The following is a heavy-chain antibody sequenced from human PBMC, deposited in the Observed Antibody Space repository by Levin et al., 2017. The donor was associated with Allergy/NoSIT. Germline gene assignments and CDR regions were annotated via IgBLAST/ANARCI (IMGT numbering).Heavy chain of an antibody. CDR1: GGSISSYY. CDR2: IYYSGST. V-gene: IGHV4-59*08. D-gene: IGHD3-10*01. J-gene: IGHJ4*02. Sequence: SETLSLTCTVSGGSISSYYWSWIRQPPGKGLEWIGYIYYSGSTNYNPSLKSRVTISVDTSKNQFSLKLSSVTAADTAVYYCARHPKLLWFGELSAGGFDYWGQGTLVTVSS. CDR3: ARHPKLLWFGELSAGGFDY.